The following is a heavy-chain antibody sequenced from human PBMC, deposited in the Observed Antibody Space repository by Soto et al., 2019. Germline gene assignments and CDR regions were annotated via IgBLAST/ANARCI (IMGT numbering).Heavy chain of an antibody. V-gene: IGHV1-69*12. CDR3: VRVVAIPGYPDN. D-gene: IGHD5-12*01. Sequence: QVQLVQSGAEVRQPASSVKVSCKTSGGTFSSYAISWVRQAPGQGLEWMGGIVPIVDTSTYAQKFQGRVTITADESMSTAYMELSSLRSDDTAIYYCVRVVAIPGYPDNWGQGTLFTVSS. CDR2: IVPIVDTS. J-gene: IGHJ4*02. CDR1: GGTFSSYA.